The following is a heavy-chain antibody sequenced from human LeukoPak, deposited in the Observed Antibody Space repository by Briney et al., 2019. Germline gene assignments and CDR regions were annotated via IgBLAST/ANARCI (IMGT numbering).Heavy chain of an antibody. CDR2: INPSGGST. CDR3: ATGPDTAMVNWYGMDV. J-gene: IGHJ6*02. CDR1: GYTFTSYH. V-gene: IGHV1-46*01. Sequence: ASVKVSCKASGYTFTSYHMHWVRQAPGQGLEWMGIINPSGGSTSYAQKFQGRVTMTRDTSTSTVYMELSSLRSEDTAVYYCATGPDTAMVNWYGMDVWGQGTTVTVSS. D-gene: IGHD5-18*01.